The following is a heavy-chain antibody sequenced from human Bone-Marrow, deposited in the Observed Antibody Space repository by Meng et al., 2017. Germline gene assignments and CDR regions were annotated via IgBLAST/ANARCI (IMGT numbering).Heavy chain of an antibody. J-gene: IGHJ4*02. D-gene: IGHD3-22*01. Sequence: ASVKVSCKASGYTFTSYYMHWVRQAPGQGLEWMGIINPSGGSTSYAQKFQGRVTMTRDTSTSTVYMELSSLRSEDTAVYYCAKGGDYYYDSSGYYYYFDYWGQGTLVTSPQ. CDR2: INPSGGST. CDR3: AKGGDYYYDSSGYYYYFDY. CDR1: GYTFTSYY. V-gene: IGHV1-46*01.